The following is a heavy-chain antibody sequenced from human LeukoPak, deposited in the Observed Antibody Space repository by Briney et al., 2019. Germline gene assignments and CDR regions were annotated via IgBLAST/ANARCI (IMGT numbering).Heavy chain of an antibody. D-gene: IGHD1-26*01. V-gene: IGHV4-4*02. Sequence: SETLSLTCAVSGGSILTTNWWSWVRQPPGKGLEWIGEVHLSGASNYNPSHKSRVNMSIDKSKNQLSLELTSVTAADTAIYYCTRESGAFSPFGFWGQGTLVAVSS. CDR3: TRESGAFSPFGF. CDR2: VHLSGAS. J-gene: IGHJ4*02. CDR1: GGSILTTNW.